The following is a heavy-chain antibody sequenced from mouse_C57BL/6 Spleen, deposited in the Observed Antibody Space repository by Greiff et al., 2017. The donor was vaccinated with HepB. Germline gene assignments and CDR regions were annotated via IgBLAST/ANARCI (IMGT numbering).Heavy chain of an antibody. J-gene: IGHJ2*01. CDR3: VYYGYDVRGFDY. D-gene: IGHD2-2*01. CDR1: GFNIKDYY. CDR2: IDPEDGET. V-gene: IGHV14-2*01. Sequence: EVKLMESGAELVKPGASVKLSCTASGFNIKDYYMHWVKQRTEQGLEWIGRIDPEDGETKYAPKFQGKATITADTSSNTAYLQLSSLTSEDTAVYYCVYYGYDVRGFDYWGQGTTLTVSS.